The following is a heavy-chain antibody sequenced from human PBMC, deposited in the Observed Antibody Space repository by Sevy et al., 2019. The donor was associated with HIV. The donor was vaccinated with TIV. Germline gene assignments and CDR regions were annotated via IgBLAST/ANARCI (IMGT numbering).Heavy chain of an antibody. CDR1: GFTFSSYA. J-gene: IGHJ4*02. CDR2: ISYDGSNK. V-gene: IGHV3-30-3*01. CDR3: ARDQREYYDSSGYSY. D-gene: IGHD3-22*01. Sequence: GGSLRLSCAASGFTFSSYAMHWVRQAPGKGLEWVAVISYDGSNKYYADSVKGRFTISRDNSKNRLYLQMNSLRAEDTAVYYCARDQREYYDSSGYSYWGQGTLVTVSS.